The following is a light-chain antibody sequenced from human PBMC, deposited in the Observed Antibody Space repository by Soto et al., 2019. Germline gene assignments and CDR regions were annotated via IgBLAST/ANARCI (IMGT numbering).Light chain of an antibody. Sequence: EIVMTQSPAALSMSPGERTTLSCRASQSLSSNLAWYQQKPGQAPRLLIYGASTRATGIPARFSGSGSGTEFTLTISSLQSEDFAIYYCQQYNIWPLTFGGGTKVGIK. CDR3: QQYNIWPLT. J-gene: IGKJ4*01. V-gene: IGKV3-15*01. CDR1: QSLSSN. CDR2: GAS.